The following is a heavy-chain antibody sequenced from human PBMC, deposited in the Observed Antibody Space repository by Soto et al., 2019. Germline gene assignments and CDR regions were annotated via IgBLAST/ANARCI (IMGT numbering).Heavy chain of an antibody. D-gene: IGHD1-1*01. V-gene: IGHV3-23*01. J-gene: IGHJ4*02. CDR3: AKTSERSDYFDY. Sequence: GGCLRLSCAASGFAFRYYGMHWVRQAPGKGVEWVSAIRGSGGSTYYADSVKGRFTISRDNSKNTLYLQMNSLRAEDTAVYYCAKTSERSDYFDYWGQGTLVTVSS. CDR2: IRGSGGST. CDR1: GFAFRYYG.